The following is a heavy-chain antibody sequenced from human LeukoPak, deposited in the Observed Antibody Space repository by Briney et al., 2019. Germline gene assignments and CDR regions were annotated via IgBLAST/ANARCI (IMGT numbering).Heavy chain of an antibody. CDR1: GYTFTSYG. CDR3: ARDPKLNYYDSSGPVDY. Sequence: ASVKVSCKASGYTFTSYGISWVRQAPGRGLEWMGWISAYDGNTNYAQKLQGRVTMTTDTSTSTAYMELRSLRSDDTAVYYCARDPKLNYYDSSGPVDYWGQGTLVTVSS. V-gene: IGHV1-18*01. D-gene: IGHD3-22*01. CDR2: ISAYDGNT. J-gene: IGHJ4*02.